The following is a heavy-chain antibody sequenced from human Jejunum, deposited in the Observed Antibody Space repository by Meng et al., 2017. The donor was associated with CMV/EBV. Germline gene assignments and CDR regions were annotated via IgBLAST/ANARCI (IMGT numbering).Heavy chain of an antibody. V-gene: IGHV4-61*01. J-gene: IGHJ6*02. CDR1: GGSVSSGSYY. CDR2: IYSSGST. D-gene: IGHD3-16*01. Sequence: GGSVSSGSYYWSWIRQPPGKGLEWIGYIYSSGSTNYNPSLKSRVTISVDTSKNQFSLKLSSVTAADTAVYYCARDGATYYDYGMDVWGQGTTVTVSS. CDR3: ARDGATYYDYGMDV.